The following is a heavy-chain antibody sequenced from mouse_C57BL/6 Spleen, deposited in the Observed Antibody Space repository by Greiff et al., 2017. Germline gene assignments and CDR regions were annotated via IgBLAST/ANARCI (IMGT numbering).Heavy chain of an antibody. J-gene: IGHJ1*03. CDR2: ISDGGSYT. CDR1: GFTFSSYA. V-gene: IGHV5-4*01. D-gene: IGHD1-1*01. CDR3: ARELLLRFYWYFDV. Sequence: EVKLMESGGGLVKPGGSLKLSCAASGFTFSSYAMSWVRQTPEKRLEWVATISDGGSYTYYPDNVKGRFTISRDNAKNNLYLQMSHLKSEDTAMYYCARELLLRFYWYFDVWGTGTTVTVSS.